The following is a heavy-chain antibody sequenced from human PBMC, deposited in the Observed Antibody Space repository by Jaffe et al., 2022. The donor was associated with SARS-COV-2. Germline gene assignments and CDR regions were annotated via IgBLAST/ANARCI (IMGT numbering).Heavy chain of an antibody. Sequence: QVQLVQSGAEVKKPGASVKVSCKASGYTFTSYGISWVRQAPGQGLEWMGWISAYNGNTNYAQKLQGRVTMTTDTSTSTAYMELRSLRSDDTAVYYCARDIVNDYGDQLYYYYYYMDVWGKGTTVTVSS. D-gene: IGHD4-17*01. V-gene: IGHV1-18*01. CDR3: ARDIVNDYGDQLYYYYYYMDV. CDR2: ISAYNGNT. CDR1: GYTFTSYG. J-gene: IGHJ6*03.